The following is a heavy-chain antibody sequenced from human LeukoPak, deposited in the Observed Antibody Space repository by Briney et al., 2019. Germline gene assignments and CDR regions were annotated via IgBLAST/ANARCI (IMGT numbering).Heavy chain of an antibody. V-gene: IGHV4-59*01. CDR2: IFGSGSS. Sequence: PSETLSLTCTVSGGSISDYYWSWIRQPPGKGLEWIGWIFGSGSSNYNPSLKSRLTISVDTSKNQFSLKLTSATAADTAVYYCAREKDTGGNQAKIRYDIWGQGTMVTVSS. D-gene: IGHD7-27*01. J-gene: IGHJ3*02. CDR3: AREKDTGGNQAKIRYDI. CDR1: GGSISDYY.